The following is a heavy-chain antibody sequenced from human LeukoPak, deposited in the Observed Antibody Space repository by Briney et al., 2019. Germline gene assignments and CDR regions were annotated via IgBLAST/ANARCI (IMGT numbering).Heavy chain of an antibody. Sequence: GESLKISCQGSGYNFANYWIGWVRQMPGKGLEWMGIIYPDDSDTRYSPSFQGQVTISADKSISTAYLQWSGLKASDTAMYYCARPGRLDFYDSGGYYFAYWGQGTLVTVSS. V-gene: IGHV5-51*01. CDR1: GYNFANYW. D-gene: IGHD3-22*01. CDR2: IYPDDSDT. CDR3: ARPGRLDFYDSGGYYFAY. J-gene: IGHJ4*02.